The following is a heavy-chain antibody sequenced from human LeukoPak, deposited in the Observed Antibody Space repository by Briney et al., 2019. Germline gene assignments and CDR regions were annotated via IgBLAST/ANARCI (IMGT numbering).Heavy chain of an antibody. D-gene: IGHD6-13*01. V-gene: IGHV1-18*01. J-gene: IGHJ4*02. CDR2: ISAYNGNT. CDR3: AREVHIAAAARLYYFDY. Sequence: ASVKVSCKASGYTFTSYGISWVRQAPGQGLEWMGWISAYNGNTNYAQKLQGRVTMTTDTSTSTAYMELRSLRSDDTAVYYCAREVHIAAAARLYYFDYWGQGTLVTVSS. CDR1: GYTFTSYG.